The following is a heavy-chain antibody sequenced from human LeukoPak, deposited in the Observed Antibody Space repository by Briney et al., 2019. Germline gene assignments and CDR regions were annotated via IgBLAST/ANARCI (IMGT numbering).Heavy chain of an antibody. CDR1: GASFRAYY. V-gene: IGHV4-34*01. D-gene: IGHD3-16*01. Sequence: SETLSLTCAVYGASFRAYYWSWIRQAPGKGLEWIGEINDSGHGRYNASLKSRVTMSVDTSKNQLSLKPQSVTAADTAVYYCASSRDLYLDAFTSYWDFDVWGRGSLVTVSS. J-gene: IGHJ2*01. CDR2: INDSGHG. CDR3: ASSRDLYLDAFTSYWDFDV.